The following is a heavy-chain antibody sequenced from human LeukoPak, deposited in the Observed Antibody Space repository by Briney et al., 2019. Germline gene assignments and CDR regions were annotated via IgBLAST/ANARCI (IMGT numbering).Heavy chain of an antibody. Sequence: SVTLSLTCTVSGGSISSGDYYWSRIRQPPGKFLAWIGYIYYSGSTYYNPSLNSRVSISVDTSNNQFSLKLSSVTAAHTAVSYCASHYGSGSYGFDYWGQGTLVTVSS. D-gene: IGHD3-10*01. CDR3: ASHYGSGSYGFDY. CDR2: IYYSGST. CDR1: GGSISSGDYY. J-gene: IGHJ4*02. V-gene: IGHV4-30-4*08.